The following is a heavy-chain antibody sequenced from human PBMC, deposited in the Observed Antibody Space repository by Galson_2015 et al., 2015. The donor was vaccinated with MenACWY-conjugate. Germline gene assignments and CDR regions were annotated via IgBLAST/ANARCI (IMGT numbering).Heavy chain of an antibody. J-gene: IGHJ4*02. V-gene: IGHV3-23*01. Sequence: DSVKGRFTISRDNSKNTLYLQVNSLRAEDTAVYYCAKKVGNTYAPFDYWGQGTLVTVSS. D-gene: IGHD3-16*01. CDR3: AKKVGNTYAPFDY.